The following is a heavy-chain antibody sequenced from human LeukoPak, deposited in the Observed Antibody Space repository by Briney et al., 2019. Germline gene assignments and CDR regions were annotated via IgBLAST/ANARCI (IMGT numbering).Heavy chain of an antibody. D-gene: IGHD6-13*01. J-gene: IGHJ4*02. CDR3: ASSSWYTQIDY. V-gene: IGHV4-34*01. CDR1: GGSFSGYY. Sequence: SETLSLTCAVSGGSFSGYYWSWIRQPPGKGLEWIGEINHSGSTNYNPSLKSRVTISVDTSKNQFSLKLSSVTAADTAVYYCASSSWYTQIDYWGQGTLVTVSS. CDR2: INHSGST.